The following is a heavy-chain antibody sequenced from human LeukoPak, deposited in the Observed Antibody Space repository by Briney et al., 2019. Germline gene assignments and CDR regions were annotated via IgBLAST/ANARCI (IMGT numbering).Heavy chain of an antibody. V-gene: IGHV3-15*01. CDR2: IKSKTDGGTT. Sequence: GGSLRLSCAASGFTFSNAWMSWVRQAPGKGLEWVGRIKSKTDGGTTDYAAPVRGRFTISRDDSKNTLYLQMNSLRAEDTAVYYCTRSSGHTYGNYYYYYMDVWGKGTTVTISS. CDR1: GFTFSNAW. J-gene: IGHJ6*03. D-gene: IGHD1-1*01. CDR3: TRSSGHTYGNYYYYYMDV.